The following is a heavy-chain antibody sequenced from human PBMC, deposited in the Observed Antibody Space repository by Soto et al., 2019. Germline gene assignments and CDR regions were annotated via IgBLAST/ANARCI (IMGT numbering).Heavy chain of an antibody. V-gene: IGHV1-46*01. CDR2: ISPSGGST. D-gene: IGHD5-18*01. Sequence: ALVKLSCKSSGYSFGDSDVCWALQAPGQGREWMAVISPSGGSTSYAQKFQGRVTVTKNTLFLQMNSLRAEDTGVYYCAKARIQLWLGYYYYGLDVWGQGTTVTVSS. CDR1: GYSFGDSD. J-gene: IGHJ6*02. CDR3: AKARIQLWLGYYYYGLDV.